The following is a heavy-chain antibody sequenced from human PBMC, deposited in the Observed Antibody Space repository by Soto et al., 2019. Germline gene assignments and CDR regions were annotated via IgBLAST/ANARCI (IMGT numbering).Heavy chain of an antibody. CDR2: FDPEDGET. V-gene: IGHV1-24*01. CDR3: ATNEAPGYYYGMDV. CDR1: GYTLTELS. Sequence: ASVKVSCKVSGYTLTELSMHWVRQAPGKGLEWMGGFDPEDGETIYAQKFQGRVTVTEDTSTDTAYMELSSLRSEDTAVYYCATNEAPGYYYGMDVWGQGTTVTVSS. J-gene: IGHJ6*02.